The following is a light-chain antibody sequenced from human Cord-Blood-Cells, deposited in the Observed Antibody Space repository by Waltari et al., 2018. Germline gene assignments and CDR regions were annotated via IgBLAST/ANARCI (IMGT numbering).Light chain of an antibody. CDR2: AAS. Sequence: DIQMTQSPSSLPASVGDRVTITCLASQSISSYLNWYQQKPGKAPKLLIYAASSLQSGVPSRFSGSGSGTDFTLTISSLQPEDFATYYCQQSYSTPLTFGGGTKVEIK. CDR1: QSISSY. J-gene: IGKJ4*01. CDR3: QQSYSTPLT. V-gene: IGKV1-39*01.